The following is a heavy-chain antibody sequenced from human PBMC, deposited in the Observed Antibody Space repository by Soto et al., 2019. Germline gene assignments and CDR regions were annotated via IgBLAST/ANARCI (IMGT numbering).Heavy chain of an antibody. V-gene: IGHV4-38-2*01. D-gene: IGHD3-3*01. CDR3: ARLITILGVDH. CDR1: GYSISSGYY. J-gene: IGHJ4*02. CDR2: IYHSGST. Sequence: SETLSLTCAVSGYSISSGYYWGCIRHAPGKWLEWIGSIYHSGSTSYNPSLKSRVTISVDHSKNQLSLKLSSVTAADTAVYYCARLITILGVDHWGQANPVTVSS.